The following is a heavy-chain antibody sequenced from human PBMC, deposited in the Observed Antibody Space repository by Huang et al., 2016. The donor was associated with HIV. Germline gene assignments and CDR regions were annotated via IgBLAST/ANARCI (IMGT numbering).Heavy chain of an antibody. CDR1: GGSFNNFG. D-gene: IGHD3-16*01. CDR3: AKRGGAWGSPYAFDL. J-gene: IGHJ3*01. Sequence: QVQLVQSGAEVRKPGSSVKVSCRASGGSFNNFGINWVRQAPGQGLEWMGGIIPRFGTRNDAQRFQGRVTITADETTGVVYMELSSLGSDDTAVYFCAKRGGAWGSPYAFDLWGPGTMVTVSS. CDR2: IIPRFGTR. V-gene: IGHV1-69*13.